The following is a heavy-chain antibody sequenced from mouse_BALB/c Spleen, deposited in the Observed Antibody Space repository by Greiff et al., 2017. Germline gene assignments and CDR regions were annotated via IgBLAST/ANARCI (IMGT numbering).Heavy chain of an antibody. Sequence: QVQLQQSGAELVRPWTSVKVSCKASGYAFTNYLIEWVKQRPGQGLEWIGVINPGSGGTNYNEKFKGKATLTADKSSSTAYMQLSSLTSDDSAVYFCARCGNYDFDYWGQGTTLTVSS. V-gene: IGHV1-54*01. CDR2: INPGSGGT. D-gene: IGHD2-3*01. J-gene: IGHJ2*01. CDR1: GYAFTNYL. CDR3: ARCGNYDFDY.